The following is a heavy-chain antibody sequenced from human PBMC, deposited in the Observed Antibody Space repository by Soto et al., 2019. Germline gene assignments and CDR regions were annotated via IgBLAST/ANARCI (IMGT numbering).Heavy chain of an antibody. CDR1: GGSISSYY. J-gene: IGHJ5*02. CDR3: ARGFDQVYRKEDILTGYYISWFDP. CDR2: IYYSGST. V-gene: IGHV4-59*01. Sequence: SETLSLTCTVSGGSISSYYWSWIRQPPGKGLEWIGYIYYSGSTNYNPSLKSRVTISVDTSKNQFSLKLSFVTAADTAVYYCARGFDQVYRKEDILTGYYISWFDPWGQGTLVTVSS. D-gene: IGHD3-9*01.